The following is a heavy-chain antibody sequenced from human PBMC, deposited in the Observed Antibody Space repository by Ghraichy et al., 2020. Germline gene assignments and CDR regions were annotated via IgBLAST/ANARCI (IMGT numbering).Heavy chain of an antibody. Sequence: ASVKVSCKASGDTFSDYYIHWVRETPGQGLEWVGRINPNSGVTNYAQKFQGRVTMTGDTSITTAYMDLSRLTSDDTAMYYCARVQRQDHLRHDAFDIWGQGTMVTVSS. CDR3: ARVQRQDHLRHDAFDI. J-gene: IGHJ3*02. CDR2: INPNSGVT. V-gene: IGHV1-2*06. D-gene: IGHD3-16*01. CDR1: GDTFSDYY.